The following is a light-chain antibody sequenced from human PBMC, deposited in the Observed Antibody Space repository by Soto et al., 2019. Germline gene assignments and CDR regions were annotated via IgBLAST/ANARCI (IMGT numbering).Light chain of an antibody. Sequence: EIVLTQSTGTLSLSPGERATLSCRASQSVSSSYLAWYQQKPGQAPRLLIYGASSRATGIPDRFSGSGAGTDFTLTISRLEPEDFAVYYCQQYGSSPWMFGQGTKVEIK. J-gene: IGKJ1*01. CDR1: QSVSSSY. V-gene: IGKV3-20*01. CDR2: GAS. CDR3: QQYGSSPWM.